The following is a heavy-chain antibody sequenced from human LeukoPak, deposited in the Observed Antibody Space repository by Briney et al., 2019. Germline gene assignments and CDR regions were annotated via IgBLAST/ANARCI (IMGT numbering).Heavy chain of an antibody. Sequence: PSETLSLTCTVSGGSISSYYWSWIRQPPGKGLEWIGYIYYSGSTNYNPSLKSRVTISVDTSKNQFSLKLSSVTAADTAVYYCARRVVVPSPFDYWGQGTLVTVSS. D-gene: IGHD2-21*01. CDR1: GGSISSYY. CDR2: IYYSGST. CDR3: ARRVVVPSPFDY. J-gene: IGHJ4*02. V-gene: IGHV4-59*12.